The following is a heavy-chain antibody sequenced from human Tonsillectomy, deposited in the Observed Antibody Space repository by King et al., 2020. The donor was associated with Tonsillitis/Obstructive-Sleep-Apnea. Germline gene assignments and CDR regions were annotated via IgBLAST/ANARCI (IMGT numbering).Heavy chain of an antibody. CDR3: ARDSMSHYYDSSGYYPFEY. V-gene: IGHV1-18*01. D-gene: IGHD3-22*01. J-gene: IGHJ4*02. CDR2: ISAYNGHT. Sequence: QLVQSGAEVKKPGASVKVSCKASGYTFTNYGISWVRQAPGQGLEWMGWISAYNGHTNYALKLQGRVTMTTDTSTSTAYMELRSLRSDDTAVYYCARDSMSHYYDSSGYYPFEYWGQGTLVTVSS. CDR1: GYTFTNYG.